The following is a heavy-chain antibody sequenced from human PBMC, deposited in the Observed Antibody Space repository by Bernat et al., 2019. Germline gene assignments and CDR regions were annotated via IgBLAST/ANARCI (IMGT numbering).Heavy chain of an antibody. D-gene: IGHD3-3*01. J-gene: IGHJ6*02. V-gene: IGHV3-33*01. Sequence: QVQLVESGGGVVQPGRSLRLSCAASGFTFSSYGMHWVRQAPGKGLEWVAVIWYDGSNKYYADSVKGRFPISRNNSKNTLYLQMNSLRAEDTAVYYCAREPSDYDFWGGYIYYGMDVWGQGTTAPVSS. CDR1: GFTFSSYG. CDR3: AREPSDYDFWGGYIYYGMDV. CDR2: IWYDGSNK.